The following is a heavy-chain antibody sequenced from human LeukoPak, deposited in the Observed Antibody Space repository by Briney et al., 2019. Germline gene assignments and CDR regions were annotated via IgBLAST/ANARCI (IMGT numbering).Heavy chain of an antibody. D-gene: IGHD2-2*01. V-gene: IGHV5-51*01. CDR2: IYPGDSDT. CDR3: ARHRGLPAAMRWIDY. CDR1: GYSFTSYW. J-gene: IGHJ4*02. Sequence: SGESLKISCKGSGYSFTSYWIGWVRQMPGKGLEWMGIIYPGDSDTRYSPSFQGQVTISADKSISTAYLQWSSLKASDTAMYYCARHRGLPAAMRWIDYWGQGTLVTVSS.